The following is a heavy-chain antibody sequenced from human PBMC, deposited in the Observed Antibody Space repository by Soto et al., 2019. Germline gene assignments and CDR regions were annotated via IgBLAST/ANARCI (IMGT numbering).Heavy chain of an antibody. Sequence: GGSLRLSCAASGCTFSNAWMSWVRQAPGKGLERVGRIKSKTDGGTTDYAAPVKGRFTISRDDSKNTLYLQMNSLKTEDTAVYYCTTGVYVAWFDPWGQGTLVTVSS. V-gene: IGHV3-15*01. D-gene: IGHD3-16*01. CDR1: GCTFSNAW. CDR2: IKSKTDGGTT. J-gene: IGHJ5*02. CDR3: TTGVYVAWFDP.